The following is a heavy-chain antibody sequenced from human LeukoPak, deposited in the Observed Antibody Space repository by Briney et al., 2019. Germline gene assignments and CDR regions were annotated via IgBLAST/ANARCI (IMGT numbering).Heavy chain of an antibody. Sequence: SETLSLTCNVSGGSISNSPYYWGWIRQPPGKGLEWIGSMHYSGTAYHNPSLRSRVTISVDTSKNQFSLRLISVTAADTAVYYCARNDRGRPADYWGQGTLVTVSS. V-gene: IGHV4-39*01. CDR3: ARNDRGRPADY. J-gene: IGHJ4*02. CDR2: MHYSGTA. D-gene: IGHD1-26*01. CDR1: GGSISNSPYY.